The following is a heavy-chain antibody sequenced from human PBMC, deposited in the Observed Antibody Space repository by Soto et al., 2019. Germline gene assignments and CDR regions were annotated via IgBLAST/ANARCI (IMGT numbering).Heavy chain of an antibody. D-gene: IGHD5-18*01. CDR1: GYTFTGYY. CDR3: ARDLDPGYSYGYPPPPFDY. V-gene: IGHV1-2*02. CDR2: INPNSGGT. Sequence: RASVKVSCKASGYTFTGYYMHWVRQAPGQGLEWMGWINPNSGGTNYAQKFQGRVTMTRDTSISTAYMELSRLRSDDTAVYYCARDLDPGYSYGYPPPPFDYWGQGTLVTVSS. J-gene: IGHJ4*02.